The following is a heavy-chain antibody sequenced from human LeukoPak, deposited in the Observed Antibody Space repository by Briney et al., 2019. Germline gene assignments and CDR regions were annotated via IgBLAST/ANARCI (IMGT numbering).Heavy chain of an antibody. D-gene: IGHD6-13*01. Sequence: SETLSLTCAVSGYSISSGYYWGWIQPPPGKGLEWIGIIYHSGSTYYNPSLKSRVTISVDTSKHQFSLKLSSVTAADTAVYYCARREQLGRWYYFDYWGQGTLVTVSS. J-gene: IGHJ4*02. V-gene: IGHV4-38-2*01. CDR1: GYSISSGYY. CDR2: IYHSGST. CDR3: ARREQLGRWYYFDY.